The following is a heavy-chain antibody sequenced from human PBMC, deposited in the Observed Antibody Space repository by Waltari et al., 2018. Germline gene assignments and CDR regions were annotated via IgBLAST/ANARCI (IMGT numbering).Heavy chain of an antibody. J-gene: IGHJ2*01. D-gene: IGHD6-19*01. CDR1: GVSMDDSSYY. V-gene: IGHV4-39*01. CDR3: VRHRLAWYFDL. Sequence: QLQLQESGPGLVKPSETLSLTCTVSGVSMDDSSYYWGWIRQPPGKGLEWIGSVYYNGNTHHNPSLKSRVTVSGDTSKNQFSLMLNSVIAADTAVYYCVRHRLAWYFDLWGRGTLVTVSS. CDR2: VYYNGNT.